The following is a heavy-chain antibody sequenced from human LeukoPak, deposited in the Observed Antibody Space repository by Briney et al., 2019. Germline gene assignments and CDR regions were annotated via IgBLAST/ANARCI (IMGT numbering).Heavy chain of an antibody. CDR2: IYTSGST. Sequence: SETLSLTCTVSGGSISSYYWSWIRQPAGKGLEWIGRIYTSGSTNYNPSLKSRVTMSVDTSKNQFSLKLSSVTAADTAVYYCARDIVVVVPPVGSAFDPWGQGTLVTVSS. CDR1: GGSISSYY. V-gene: IGHV4-4*07. J-gene: IGHJ5*02. D-gene: IGHD2-15*01. CDR3: ARDIVVVVPPVGSAFDP.